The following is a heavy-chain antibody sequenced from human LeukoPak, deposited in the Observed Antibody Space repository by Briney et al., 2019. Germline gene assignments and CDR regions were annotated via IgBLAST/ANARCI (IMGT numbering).Heavy chain of an antibody. CDR1: GFTFSSYW. D-gene: IGHD2-2*01. V-gene: IGHV3-7*03. CDR2: IKQDGSEK. CDR3: ARDRAPYCSSTSCYYYYYMDV. Sequence: GGSLRLSCAASGFTFSSYWMSWVRQAPGKGLEWVANIKQDGSEKYYVDSVKGRFTISRDNSKNTLYLQMNSLRAEDTAVYYCARDRAPYCSSTSCYYYYYMDVWGKGTTVTVSS. J-gene: IGHJ6*03.